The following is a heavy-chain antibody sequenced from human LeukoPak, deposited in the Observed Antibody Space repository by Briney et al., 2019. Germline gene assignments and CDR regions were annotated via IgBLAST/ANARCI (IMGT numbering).Heavy chain of an antibody. V-gene: IGHV4-34*01. CDR1: GGSFSGYY. CDR3: ARVGSRGYSSSLGNY. J-gene: IGHJ4*02. Sequence: PSETLSLTCAVYGGSFSGYYWSWIRQPPGKGLEWIGEINHSGSTNYNPSLKSRVTISVDTSKNQFSLKLSSVTAADTAVYYCARVGSRGYSSSLGNYWGQGTLVTVSS. CDR2: INHSGST. D-gene: IGHD6-13*01.